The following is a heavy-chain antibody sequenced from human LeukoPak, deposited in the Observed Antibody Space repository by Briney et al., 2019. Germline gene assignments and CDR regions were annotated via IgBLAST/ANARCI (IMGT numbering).Heavy chain of an antibody. Sequence: GASVKVSCKASGYTFTSYGISWVRQAPGQGLEWMGWISAYNCNTNYAQKLQGRVTMTTDTSTSTAYMELRSLRSDDTAVYYCARVSYYYGSGSYYPTLYYYYYYGMDVWGQGTTVTVSS. CDR1: GYTFTSYG. CDR3: ARVSYYYGSGSYYPTLYYYYYYGMDV. D-gene: IGHD3-10*01. J-gene: IGHJ6*02. V-gene: IGHV1-18*01. CDR2: ISAYNCNT.